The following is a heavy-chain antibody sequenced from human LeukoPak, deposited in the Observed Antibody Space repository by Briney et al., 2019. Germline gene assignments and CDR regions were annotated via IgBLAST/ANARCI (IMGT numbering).Heavy chain of an antibody. CDR1: GFTFDDYA. CDR2: ISWNSGSI. J-gene: IGHJ4*02. CDR3: AKDGDIVATRYYFDY. Sequence: GGSLRLSCAASGFTFDDYAMHWVRQAPGKGLEWVSGISWNSGSISYADSVKGRFTISRDNAKNSLYLQMNSLRGEDMALYYCAKDGDIVATRYYFDYWGQGTLVTVSS. D-gene: IGHD5-12*01. V-gene: IGHV3-9*03.